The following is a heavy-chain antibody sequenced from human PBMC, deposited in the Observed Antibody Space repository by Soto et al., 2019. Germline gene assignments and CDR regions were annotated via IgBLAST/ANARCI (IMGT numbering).Heavy chain of an antibody. V-gene: IGHV1-69*01. CDR3: SSSQRSSTSLELYYYYCCGMDV. CDR2: ITTISDTT. J-gene: IGHJ6*02. Sequence: QVQLVQSGAEVKKPGSSVKVSCKASGGTFSSYAISWVRQAPGRGLEWMGGITTISDTTNYAQKFQGRVRITTNESTSTAYMELSNLSSEDTDVSYGSSSQRSSTSLELYYYYCCGMDVGSQWTTVPVCS. CDR1: GGTFSSYA. D-gene: IGHD2-2*01.